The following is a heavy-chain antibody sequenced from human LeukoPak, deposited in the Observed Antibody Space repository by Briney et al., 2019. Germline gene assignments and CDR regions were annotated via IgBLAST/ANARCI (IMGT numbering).Heavy chain of an antibody. V-gene: IGHV4-61*02. CDR2: IYTSGST. CDR1: GGSISSGSYY. CDR3: ARVAWQSIAAAPYYYYMDV. D-gene: IGHD6-13*01. Sequence: PSETLSLTCTVSGGSISSGSYYWSWIRQPAGKGLEWIGRIYTSGSTNYNPSLKSRVTISVDTSKNQFSLKLSSVTAADTAVYYCARVAWQSIAAAPYYYYMDVWGKGTTVTISS. J-gene: IGHJ6*03.